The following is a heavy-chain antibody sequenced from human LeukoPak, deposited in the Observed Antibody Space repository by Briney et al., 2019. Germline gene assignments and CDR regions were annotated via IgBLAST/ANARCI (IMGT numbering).Heavy chain of an antibody. CDR1: GGTFSSYT. Sequence: SVKVSCKASGGTFSSYTISWVRQAPGQGLEWMGRIIPILGIANYAQKFQGRVTITADKSTSTAYMELSSLRSEDTAVYYCARETDFWSGHYYFDYWGQGTLVTVSS. CDR3: ARETDFWSGHYYFDY. D-gene: IGHD3-3*01. V-gene: IGHV1-69*04. CDR2: IIPILGIA. J-gene: IGHJ4*02.